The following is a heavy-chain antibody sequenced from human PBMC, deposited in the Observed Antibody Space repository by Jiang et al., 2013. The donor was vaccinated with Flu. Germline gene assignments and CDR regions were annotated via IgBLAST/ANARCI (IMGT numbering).Heavy chain of an antibody. V-gene: IGHV1-46*02. CDR1: GYAFNNYF. Sequence: SGAEVKQPGASVKVSCEASGYAFNNYFAHWVRQAPGQGLEWMGVISPSGDAASYAQRFQGRVTMTRDTSTSTLYMELSSLRSEDTAVYYCAKDSSSGWFSPDSWGQGTLVTVSS. J-gene: IGHJ4*02. CDR3: AKDSSSGWFSPDS. D-gene: IGHD6-19*01. CDR2: ISPSGDAA.